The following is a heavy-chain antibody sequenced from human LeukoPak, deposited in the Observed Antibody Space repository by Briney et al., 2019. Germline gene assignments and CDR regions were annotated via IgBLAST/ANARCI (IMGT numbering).Heavy chain of an antibody. CDR1: GYTFTGYY. CDR2: INPNSGGT. D-gene: IGHD5-24*01. CDR3: ARVGWLQPNAFDI. Sequence: ASVKVSCKASGYTFTGYYIHWVRQAPGKGLEWMGWINPNSGGTNYAQKFQGRVTMTRDTSISTAYMELSRLRSDDTAVYYCARVGWLQPNAFDIWGQGTMVTVSS. J-gene: IGHJ3*02. V-gene: IGHV1-2*02.